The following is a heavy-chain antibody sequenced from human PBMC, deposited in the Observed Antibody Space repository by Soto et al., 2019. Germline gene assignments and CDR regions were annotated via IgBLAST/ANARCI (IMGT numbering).Heavy chain of an antibody. CDR1: GYTFTSYG. Sequence: PGASVKVSCKASGYTFTSYGISWVRQAPGQGLEWMGWISAYNGNTNYAQKLQGRVTMTTDTSTSTAYMELRSLRSDDTAVYYCARDYRGYSYGQNAFDIWGQGTMVTVSS. CDR3: ARDYRGYSYGQNAFDI. D-gene: IGHD5-18*01. V-gene: IGHV1-18*01. J-gene: IGHJ3*02. CDR2: ISAYNGNT.